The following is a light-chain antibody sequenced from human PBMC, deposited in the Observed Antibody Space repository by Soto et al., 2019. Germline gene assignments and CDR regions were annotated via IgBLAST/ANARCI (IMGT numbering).Light chain of an antibody. CDR3: CSYTSSTSLI. CDR2: DVN. CDR1: SSDIGGYKY. V-gene: IGLV2-14*03. Sequence: QSVLTQPASVSGSPGQSITISCTGTSSDIGGYKYVSWYQQHPGKVPKLLIFDVNNRPSGVSDRFSGSKSGNTASLTITGRQAEDGAEDDCCSYTSSTSLIFGGGTKLTVL. J-gene: IGLJ2*01.